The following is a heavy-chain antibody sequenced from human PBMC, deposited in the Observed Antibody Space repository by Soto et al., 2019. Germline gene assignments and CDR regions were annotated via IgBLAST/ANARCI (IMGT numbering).Heavy chain of an antibody. CDR1: GGSISSSSHY. J-gene: IGHJ4*02. D-gene: IGHD3-9*01. CDR2: IYYDGNT. V-gene: IGHV4-39*01. CDR3: ARHPGYYDILTGYTTYYFDS. Sequence: PSETLSLTCTVSGGSISSSSHYWGWIRQPPGKGLECIGNIYYDGNTYYNPSLKSRVTISLDTSKNQFSLRLDSVTAADTAVYFCARHPGYYDILTGYTTYYFDSWGQGILVTVSS.